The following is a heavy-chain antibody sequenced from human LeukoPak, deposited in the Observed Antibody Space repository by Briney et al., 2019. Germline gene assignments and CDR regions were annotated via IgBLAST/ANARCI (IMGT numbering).Heavy chain of an antibody. CDR3: ARRDIAATIDY. Sequence: SETLSLTCTVSGGSISSGSYYWAWIRQPPGKGLEWIGSIYYRGSTFYNPSLKSRVTISADTSKNQFFLKLGSVTAADTAVYYCARRDIAATIDYWGLGTLVTVSS. D-gene: IGHD5-12*01. V-gene: IGHV4-39*01. CDR1: GGSISSGSYY. CDR2: IYYRGST. J-gene: IGHJ4*02.